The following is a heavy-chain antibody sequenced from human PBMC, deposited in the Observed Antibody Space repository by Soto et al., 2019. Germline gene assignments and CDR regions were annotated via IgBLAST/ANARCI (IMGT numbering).Heavy chain of an antibody. CDR3: ARDGVMIAVAWYYDY. D-gene: IGHD6-19*01. CDR2: ISYDGSNK. Sequence: PGGSLRLSCAASGFTFSSYAMHWVRQAPGKGLEWVAVISYDGSNKYYADSVKGRFTISRDNSKNTLYLQMNSLRAEDTAVYYCARDGVMIAVAWYYDYWGQGTLVTVSS. V-gene: IGHV3-30-3*01. J-gene: IGHJ4*02. CDR1: GFTFSSYA.